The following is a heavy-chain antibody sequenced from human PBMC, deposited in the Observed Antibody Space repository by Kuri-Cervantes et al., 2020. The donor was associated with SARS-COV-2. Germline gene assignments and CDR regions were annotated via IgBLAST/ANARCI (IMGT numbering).Heavy chain of an antibody. CDR2: ISAYNGNT. Sequence: ASVKVSCKASGYTFTGYYMHWVRQAPGQGLEWMGWISAYNGNTNYAQKLQGRVTMTEDTSTDTAYMELSSLRSEDTAVYYCATDRVATGTLIFDYWGQGTLVTVSS. CDR1: GYTFTGYY. CDR3: ATDRVATGTLIFDY. J-gene: IGHJ4*02. V-gene: IGHV1-18*04. D-gene: IGHD1-1*01.